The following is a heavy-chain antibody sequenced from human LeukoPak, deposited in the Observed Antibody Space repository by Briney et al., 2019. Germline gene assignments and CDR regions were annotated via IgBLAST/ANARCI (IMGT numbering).Heavy chain of an antibody. Sequence: SETLSLTCTVSGGSITNYYWSWIRQPPGKGLEWIGYIYYSGSTNYNPSLKSRVTISVDTSKNQFSLKLSSVTAADTAVYYCARDLRAYYYDSSGRYYYYYMDVWGKGTTVTVSS. CDR1: GGSITNYY. V-gene: IGHV4-59*12. D-gene: IGHD3-22*01. CDR3: ARDLRAYYYDSSGRYYYYYMDV. CDR2: IYYSGST. J-gene: IGHJ6*03.